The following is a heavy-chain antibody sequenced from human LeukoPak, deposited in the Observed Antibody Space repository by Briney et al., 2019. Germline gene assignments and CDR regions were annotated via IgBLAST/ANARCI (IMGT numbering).Heavy chain of an antibody. D-gene: IGHD3-9*01. J-gene: IGHJ5*02. CDR3: ARDLGYDILTGYRP. CDR2: IYYSGST. CDR1: GGSISSSSYY. V-gene: IGHV4-39*07. Sequence: SETLSLTCTVSGGSISSSSYYWGWIRQPPGKGLEWIGSIYYSGSTYYNPSLKSRVTISVDTSKNQFSLKLSSVTAADTAVYYCARDLGYDILTGYRPWGQGTLVTVSS.